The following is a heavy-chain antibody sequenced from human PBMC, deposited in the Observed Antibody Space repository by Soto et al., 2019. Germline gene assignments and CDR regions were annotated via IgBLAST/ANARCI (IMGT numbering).Heavy chain of an antibody. D-gene: IGHD3-22*01. V-gene: IGHV3-7*01. CDR1: GFTFSSYW. Sequence: QAGGSLRLSCAASGFTFSSYWMTWVRQAPGKGLEWVANIKQDGSEKYYVDSVKGRFTISRDNAKNSLYLQMNSLRAEDTAVFYCARGRGSSGYRIDYWGHGTLVTVSS. CDR3: ARGRGSSGYRIDY. CDR2: IKQDGSEK. J-gene: IGHJ4*01.